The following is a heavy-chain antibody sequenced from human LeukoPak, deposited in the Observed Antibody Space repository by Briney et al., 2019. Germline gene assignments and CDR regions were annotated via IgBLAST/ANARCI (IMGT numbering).Heavy chain of an antibody. J-gene: IGHJ6*04. D-gene: IGHD3-10*01. CDR2: INNSGSS. Sequence: SETQSLPCAVYVGSFSGYYWSWLRQSTGKGLECIGEINNSGSSNYNPSLKSRVTISVDTSKNEFSLKLSSVTAADTAVYYCARGAYYYGSVSYYSRLYGMDVWGKGTTVTVSS. V-gene: IGHV4-34*01. CDR1: VGSFSGYY. CDR3: ARGAYYYGSVSYYSRLYGMDV.